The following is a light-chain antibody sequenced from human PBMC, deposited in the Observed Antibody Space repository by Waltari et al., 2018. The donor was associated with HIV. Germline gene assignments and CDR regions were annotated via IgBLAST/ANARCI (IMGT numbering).Light chain of an antibody. CDR2: ATV. CDR3: QQSRSFPFT. J-gene: IGKJ2*01. V-gene: IGKV1D-12*01. Sequence: DIQMTQSPSSVSASVGDRVTITCRASQDIHTWLAWYQQKPGRAPKLLIYATVNLESEVPSRFSGSGSGTDFTLTVSNLQPEDCATYYCQQSRSFPFTFGQGTKLEIK. CDR1: QDIHTW.